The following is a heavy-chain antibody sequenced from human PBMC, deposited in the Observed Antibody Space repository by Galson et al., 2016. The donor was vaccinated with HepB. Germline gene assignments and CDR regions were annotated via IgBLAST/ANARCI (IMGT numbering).Heavy chain of an antibody. CDR3: SRGTVAGSLDY. D-gene: IGHD6-19*01. J-gene: IGHJ4*02. CDR2: ISSSSYT. Sequence: SLRLSCAASGFTFSDYSMSWIRQAPGQGLEWVSYISSSSYTNSADSLKGRFTISRDNAKNSLYLQVNSLRADDTAVYYCSRGTVAGSLDYWGQGTLVIVSA. CDR1: GFTFSDYS. V-gene: IGHV3-11*06.